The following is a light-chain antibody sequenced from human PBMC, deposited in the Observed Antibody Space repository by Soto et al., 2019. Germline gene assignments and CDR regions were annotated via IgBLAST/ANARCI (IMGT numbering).Light chain of an antibody. V-gene: IGKV3-15*01. CDR2: GAS. CDR1: QSVSSS. J-gene: IGKJ4*01. Sequence: EIVMTQSPATLSVSPGERATLSCRASQSVSSSLAWYQQKPGQAPRLLIYGASTRATGIPARFSGSWSGTEFTLTISSLQSEDFAVYYCQQYNNWPPLTFGGGTKVEIK. CDR3: QQYNNWPPLT.